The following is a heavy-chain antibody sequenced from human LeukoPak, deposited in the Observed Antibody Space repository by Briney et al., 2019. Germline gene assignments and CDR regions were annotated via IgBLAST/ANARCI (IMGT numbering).Heavy chain of an antibody. J-gene: IGHJ5*02. V-gene: IGHV3-21*01. CDR2: ISGGSDDI. CDR1: GFSFSTST. Sequence: GESLRLSCAASGFSFSTSTMNWIRQAPGKGLEWVSSISGGSDDIHYADSVKGRFTISRDNAKNSVYLQMNSLRAEDTALYYCVRIPNNAGFPKWFDPWGQGTLVTVSS. D-gene: IGHD2-21*01. CDR3: VRIPNNAGFPKWFDP.